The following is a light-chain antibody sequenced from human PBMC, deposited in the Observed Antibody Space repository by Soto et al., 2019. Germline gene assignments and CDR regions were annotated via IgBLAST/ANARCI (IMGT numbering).Light chain of an antibody. J-gene: IGLJ2*01. CDR3: QSYDTNPVV. Sequence: NFMLTQPHSVSESPGKTVTISCTRCSGSIGSNSVQWYRQRPGSAPTIVIYEDDQRPSGVPNRFAGSIDRSSNSASLTISGLQTEDEADYYCQSYDTNPVVFGGGTKLTVL. CDR2: EDD. CDR1: SGSIGSNS. V-gene: IGLV6-57*04.